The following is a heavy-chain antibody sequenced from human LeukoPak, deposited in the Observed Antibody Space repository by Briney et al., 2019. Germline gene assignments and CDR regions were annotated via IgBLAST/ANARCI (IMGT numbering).Heavy chain of an antibody. J-gene: IGHJ4*02. CDR1: GYSISSGCY. CDR2: IYHSGST. Sequence: SETLSLTCIVSGYSISSGCYWGWIRQPPGKGLEWIGGIYHSGSTHYNPSLKSRVTISVDTSKNQFSLKLSSVTAADTAVYYCARVLLWFGELLLDYWGQGALVTVSS. CDR3: ARVLLWFGELLLDY. V-gene: IGHV4-38-2*02. D-gene: IGHD3-10*01.